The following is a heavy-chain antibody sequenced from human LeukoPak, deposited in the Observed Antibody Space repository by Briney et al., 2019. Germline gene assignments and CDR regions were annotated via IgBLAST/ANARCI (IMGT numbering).Heavy chain of an antibody. D-gene: IGHD6-19*01. J-gene: IGHJ4*02. CDR2: ISVEGESA. CDR3: AQGYSSGWYPH. Sequence: PGGSLRLSCTVSGFSVSTSGMSWVRQAQGKGLQTISAISVEGESAYYADSVKGRFTISRDNSKNTLYLQMNGLRVEDTAVYYCAQGYSSGWYPHWGQGSLVSVSS. V-gene: IGHV3-23*01. CDR1: GFSVSTSG.